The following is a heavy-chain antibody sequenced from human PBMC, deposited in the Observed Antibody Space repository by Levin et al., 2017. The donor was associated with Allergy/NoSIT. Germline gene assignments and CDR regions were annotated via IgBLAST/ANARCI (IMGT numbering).Heavy chain of an antibody. Sequence: GGSLRLSCAASGFTFSDYYMSWIRQAPGKGLEWVSYISSSGSTIYYADSVKSRFTISRDNAKNSLYLQMNSLRAEDTAVYYCAIFGPRGYFDYWGQGTLVTVSS. CDR3: AIFGPRGYFDY. V-gene: IGHV3-11*01. D-gene: IGHD3/OR15-3a*01. J-gene: IGHJ4*02. CDR2: ISSSGSTI. CDR1: GFTFSDYY.